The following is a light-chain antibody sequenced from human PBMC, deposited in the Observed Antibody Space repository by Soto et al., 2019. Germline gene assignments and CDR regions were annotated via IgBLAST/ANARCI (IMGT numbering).Light chain of an antibody. V-gene: IGLV2-14*01. J-gene: IGLJ2*01. Sequence: QSALTQPASVSGSPGQSINISCTGTSSDDGGYNYVSWYQQHPGKAPNLIIFDVSNRPSGVSNRFSGSKSGNSASLTISGLHAEDEADYYCSSYTGSNTPVVFGGGTKLTVL. CDR2: DVS. CDR3: SSYTGSNTPVV. CDR1: SSDDGGYNY.